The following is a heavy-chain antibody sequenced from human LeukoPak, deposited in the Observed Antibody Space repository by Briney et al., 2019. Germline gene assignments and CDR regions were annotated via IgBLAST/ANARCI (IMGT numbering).Heavy chain of an antibody. V-gene: IGHV1-2*04. CDR3: ARGASSGWKTNYYGIDV. D-gene: IGHD6-19*01. Sequence: ASVKVSCKASGYTFTGYYMHWVRQAPGQGLEWMGWINPNSGGTNYAQKFQGWVTMTRDTSISTAYMELSRLRSDDTAVYYCARGASSGWKTNYYGIDVWGKGTTVTVSS. J-gene: IGHJ6*04. CDR2: INPNSGGT. CDR1: GYTFTGYY.